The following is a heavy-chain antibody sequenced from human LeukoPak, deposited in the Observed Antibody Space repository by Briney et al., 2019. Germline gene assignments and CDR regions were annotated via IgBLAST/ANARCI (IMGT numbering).Heavy chain of an antibody. J-gene: IGHJ4*02. D-gene: IGHD1-26*01. CDR2: ITSSSDI. CDR3: ARQFGGSYGY. V-gene: IGHV3-21*01. Sequence: GGSLRLSCAASGFTFSSYRMHWVRQAPGKGLEWVSSITSSSDIYYADSVKGRFTISRDNAKNSLYLEMNSLGAEDTAVYYCARQFGGSYGYWGQGTLVTVSS. CDR1: GFTFSSYR.